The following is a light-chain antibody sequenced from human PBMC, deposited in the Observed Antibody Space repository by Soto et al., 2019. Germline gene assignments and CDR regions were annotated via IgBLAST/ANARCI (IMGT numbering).Light chain of an antibody. V-gene: IGKV3-20*01. CDR1: QSVSSSS. J-gene: IGKJ1*01. CDR3: QQYGGSPRT. Sequence: EIVLTQSPGTLSLSPGERATLSGMASQSVSSSSLDWYQQKRGQAPRLLIHAASSRATGIPDRFSGSGSGPDFTLTISRLEPEDFAVYYCQQYGGSPRTFGQGTKVDIK. CDR2: AAS.